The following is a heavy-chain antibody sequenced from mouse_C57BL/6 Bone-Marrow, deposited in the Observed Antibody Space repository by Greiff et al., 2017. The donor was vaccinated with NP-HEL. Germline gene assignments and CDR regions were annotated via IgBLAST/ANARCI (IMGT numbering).Heavy chain of an antibody. CDR1: GFTFSDFY. CDR3: ARGPNRYGNYRAMDY. J-gene: IGHJ4*01. Sequence: EVMLVESGGGLVQSGRSLRLSCATSGFTFSDFYMEWVRQAPGKGLEWIAASRNKANDYTTEYSASVKGRFIVSRDTSQSILYLQMNALRAEDTAIYYCARGPNRYGNYRAMDYWGQGTSVTVSS. D-gene: IGHD2-10*02. V-gene: IGHV7-1*01. CDR2: SRNKANDYTT.